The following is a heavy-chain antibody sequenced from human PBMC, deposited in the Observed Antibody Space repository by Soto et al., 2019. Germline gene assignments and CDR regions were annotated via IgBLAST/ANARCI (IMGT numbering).Heavy chain of an antibody. CDR2: IYYSGIT. J-gene: IGHJ5*02. Sequence: ALSITCTDSGGCISSVDYDWSWIRQPPGKGLEWIGYIYYSGITYYSPSLKSRVTISVDTSKNQFSLKLSSVTAADTAVYYWARYYSSSSKWFDLWGQGTLVTVPS. D-gene: IGHD6-6*01. CDR1: GGCISSVDYD. CDR3: ARYYSSSSKWFDL. V-gene: IGHV4-30-4*01.